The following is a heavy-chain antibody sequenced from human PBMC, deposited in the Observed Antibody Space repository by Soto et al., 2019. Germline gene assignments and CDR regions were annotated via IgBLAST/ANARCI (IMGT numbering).Heavy chain of an antibody. CDR1: GSTFNTYA. CDR2: INAGNDNT. CDR3: AKEGFDS. J-gene: IGHJ4*02. Sequence: ASVKVSCKASGSTFNTYAMHWVRQAPGQGLEWMGWINAGNDNTKYSQKFQGRVTTTRDTSATTAYMELSSLRSEDTAVYYCAKEGFDSWGQGTLVTVSS. V-gene: IGHV1-3*01.